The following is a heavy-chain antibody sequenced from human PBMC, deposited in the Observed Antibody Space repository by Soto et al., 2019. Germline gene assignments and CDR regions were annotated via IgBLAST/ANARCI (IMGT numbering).Heavy chain of an antibody. V-gene: IGHV3-33*01. CDR2: IWYDGSNK. J-gene: IGHJ4*01. D-gene: IGHD3-22*01. CDR1: GLNFISYG. Sequence: GGSLRLSCAAAGLNFISYGMHWVRKTPGKGLEWVAVIWYDGSNKYYADSVKGRFTISRDNSKNTLYLQMNSLRAEDTAVYYCAREGYYYDSSGFSSVPYFDYWGRGTLVTVSS. CDR3: AREGYYYDSSGFSSVPYFDY.